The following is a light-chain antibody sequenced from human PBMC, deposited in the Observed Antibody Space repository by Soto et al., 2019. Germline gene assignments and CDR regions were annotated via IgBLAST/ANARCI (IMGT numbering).Light chain of an antibody. J-gene: IGLJ2*01. CDR3: SSYTSSSTIL. Sequence: QSALTQPASVSGSPGQSITISCTGTSSDVGGYNYVSWYQQHPGKAPKLVIYEVSTRPSGVSNRFSGSKSGNTASLTISGLRAEDEADYYCSSYTSSSTILFGGGTKLTVL. CDR2: EVS. CDR1: SSDVGGYNY. V-gene: IGLV2-14*01.